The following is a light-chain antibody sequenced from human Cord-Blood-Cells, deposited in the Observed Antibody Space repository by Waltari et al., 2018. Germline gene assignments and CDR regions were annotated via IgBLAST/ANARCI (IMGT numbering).Light chain of an antibody. J-gene: IGLJ1*01. Sequence: QSALTQPASVSGSPGQSTTISCTGTSSDVGGYNYVSWYQQHPGKAPKLLIYDVINRPSGVSNRFSGSKSGNTASLTISGLQAEDEADYYCSSYTSSSTLVFGTGTKVTVL. CDR2: DVI. CDR1: SSDVGGYNY. CDR3: SSYTSSSTLV. V-gene: IGLV2-14*01.